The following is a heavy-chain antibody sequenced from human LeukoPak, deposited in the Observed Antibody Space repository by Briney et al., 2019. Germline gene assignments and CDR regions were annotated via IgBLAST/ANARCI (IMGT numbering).Heavy chain of an antibody. CDR2: IYYSGST. D-gene: IGHD3-10*01. J-gene: IGHJ6*02. CDR1: GGSISSYY. Sequence: SETLSLTCTVSGGSISSYYWSWIRQPPGKGLEWIGYIYYSGSTNYNPSLKSRVTISVDTSKNQFSLKLSSVTAADTAVYYCARSYGSGSPRYYYYYGMDVWGQGTTVTVSS. V-gene: IGHV4-59*12. CDR3: ARSYGSGSPRYYYYYGMDV.